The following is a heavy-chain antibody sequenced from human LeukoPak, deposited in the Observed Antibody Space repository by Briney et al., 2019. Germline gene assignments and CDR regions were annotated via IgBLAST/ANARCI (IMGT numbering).Heavy chain of an antibody. CDR3: ARVGQQLVQGYFDY. V-gene: IGHV3-21*01. CDR2: ISSSSSYI. Sequence: GGSLRLSCAASGFTFSSYSMNWVRQAPGKGLEWVSSISSSSSYIYYADSVKGRFTISRDNAKNSLYLQMNSLRAEDTAVYYCARVGQQLVQGYFDYWGQGTLVTVSS. D-gene: IGHD6-13*01. CDR1: GFTFSSYS. J-gene: IGHJ4*02.